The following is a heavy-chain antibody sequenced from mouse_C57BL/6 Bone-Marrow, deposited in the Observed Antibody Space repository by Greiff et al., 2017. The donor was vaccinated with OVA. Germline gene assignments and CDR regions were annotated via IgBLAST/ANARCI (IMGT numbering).Heavy chain of an antibody. CDR2: ISSGGSYT. D-gene: IGHD1-1*01. Sequence: EVQRVESGGDLVKPGGSLKLSCAASGFTFSSYGMSWVRQTPDKRLEWVATISSGGSYTYYPDSVKGRFTISRDNAKNTLYLQMSSLKSEDTAMYYCARYYYGSSSLCAMDYWGQGTSVTVSS. CDR3: ARYYYGSSSLCAMDY. J-gene: IGHJ4*01. V-gene: IGHV5-6*01. CDR1: GFTFSSYG.